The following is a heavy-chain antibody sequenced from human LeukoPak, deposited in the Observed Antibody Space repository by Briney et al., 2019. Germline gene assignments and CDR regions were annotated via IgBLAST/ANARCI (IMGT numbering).Heavy chain of an antibody. CDR3: ATYTPSNAFDI. CDR2: IYTSGST. V-gene: IGHV4-61*02. CDR1: GGSISSGSYY. D-gene: IGHD2-2*02. J-gene: IGHJ3*02. Sequence: SETLSLTCTVSGGSISSGSYYWSWIRQPAGKGLEWIGRIYTSGSTNYNPSLKSRVTISVDTSKNQFSLKLSSVTAADTAVYYCATYTPSNAFDIWGQGTMVTVSS.